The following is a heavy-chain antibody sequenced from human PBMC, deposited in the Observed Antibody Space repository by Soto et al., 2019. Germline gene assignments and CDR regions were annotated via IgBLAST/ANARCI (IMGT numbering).Heavy chain of an antibody. D-gene: IGHD3-10*01. CDR3: ARGANTRFGKRYYYYGMDV. Sequence: ASVKVSCKASGGPFSSYAISWVRQAPGQGLEWMGGIIPIFGTANYAQKFQGRVTITADESTSTAYMELSSLRSEDTAVYYCARGANTRFGKRYYYYGMDVWGQGTTVTVSS. CDR1: GGPFSSYA. CDR2: IIPIFGTA. V-gene: IGHV1-69*13. J-gene: IGHJ6*02.